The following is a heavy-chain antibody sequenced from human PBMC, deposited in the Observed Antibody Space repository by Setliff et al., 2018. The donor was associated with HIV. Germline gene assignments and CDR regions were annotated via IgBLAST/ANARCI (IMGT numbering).Heavy chain of an antibody. Sequence: PSETLSLTCAVYGGSFSAYSWTWIRQPPGKGLEWIGEINHSGSTTYNPSLRGRVTVSVDTSKNQFSLKLKSVTAADTAFYYCARAFLAYRAVDFWGQGALVTV. V-gene: IGHV4-34*01. CDR3: ARAFLAYRAVDF. CDR2: INHSGST. CDR1: GGSFSAYS. J-gene: IGHJ4*02. D-gene: IGHD4-4*01.